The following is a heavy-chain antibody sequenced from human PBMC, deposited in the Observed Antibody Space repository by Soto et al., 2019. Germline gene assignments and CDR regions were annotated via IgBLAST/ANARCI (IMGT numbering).Heavy chain of an antibody. CDR1: GGSFSGYY. V-gene: IGHV4-34*01. J-gene: IGHJ6*03. CDR2: INPSGST. CDR3: ARGRKNYYYYYIDV. Sequence: QVQLQQWGAGLLKPSETLSLTCAVYGGSFSGYYWSWIRQPPGKGLEWIGEINPSGSTNYNPSLKSRVTVSVDTSKNQFSLKLSSVTAADTAVYYCARGRKNYYYYYIDVWGKGTKVTVSS.